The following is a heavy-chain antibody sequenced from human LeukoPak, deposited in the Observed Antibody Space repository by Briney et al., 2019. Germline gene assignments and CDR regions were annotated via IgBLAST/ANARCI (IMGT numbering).Heavy chain of an antibody. CDR3: ARGAGIQLWLREPRTKKTNYDY. J-gene: IGHJ4*02. CDR2: INHSGST. CDR1: GGSFSGYY. D-gene: IGHD5-18*01. Sequence: SETLSLTCAVYGGSFSGYYWSWIRQPPGKGLEWIGEINHSGSTNYNPSLKSRVTISVDTSKNQFSLKLSSVTAADTAVYYCARGAGIQLWLREPRTKKTNYDYWGQGTLVTVSS. V-gene: IGHV4-34*01.